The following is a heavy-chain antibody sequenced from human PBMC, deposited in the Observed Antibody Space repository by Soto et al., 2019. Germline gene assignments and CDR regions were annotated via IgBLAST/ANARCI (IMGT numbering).Heavy chain of an antibody. J-gene: IGHJ6*02. D-gene: IGHD5-18*01. CDR2: INPNSGGT. V-gene: IGHV1-2*02. Sequence: QVQLVQSGAEVKKPGSSVKVSCKASGYTFTGYSMHWVRQAPGQGLEWMGGINPNSGGTNYAQKFQGRVTMNRDTSISTAYMELRRLRSDDTAVYYCARRRTAMVTNGMDVWGQGTTVTVSS. CDR1: GYTFTGYS. CDR3: ARRRTAMVTNGMDV.